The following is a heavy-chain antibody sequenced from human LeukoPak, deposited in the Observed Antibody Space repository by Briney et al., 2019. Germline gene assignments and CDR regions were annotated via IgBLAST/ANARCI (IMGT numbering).Heavy chain of an antibody. CDR3: AKAHGYDFWSGYFVRDEGSGAFDI. Sequence: SVKVSYKASGGTFSSYAISWVRQAPGQGLEWMVGIIPIFGTANYAQKFQGRVTITADESTSTAYMELSSLRSEDTAVYYCAKAHGYDFWSGYFVRDEGSGAFDIWGQGTMVTVSS. V-gene: IGHV1-69*13. J-gene: IGHJ3*02. D-gene: IGHD3-3*01. CDR1: GGTFSSYA. CDR2: IIPIFGTA.